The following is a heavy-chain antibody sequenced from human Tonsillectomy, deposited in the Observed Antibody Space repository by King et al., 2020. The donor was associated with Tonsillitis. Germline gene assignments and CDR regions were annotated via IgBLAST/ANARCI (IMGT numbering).Heavy chain of an antibody. Sequence: VQLVESGGGLVKPGGSLRLSCEASGFTFGDYYMTWVRQAPGKGLEWVSHISSSGSTMYYGDSVKGRFTISRAKAKNSLYLEMDSLRVEDTAVYYCARQMYYYDSGFDYWGQGTLVTVSS. D-gene: IGHD3-22*01. CDR3: ARQMYYYDSGFDY. CDR2: ISSSGSTM. V-gene: IGHV3-11*01. J-gene: IGHJ4*02. CDR1: GFTFGDYY.